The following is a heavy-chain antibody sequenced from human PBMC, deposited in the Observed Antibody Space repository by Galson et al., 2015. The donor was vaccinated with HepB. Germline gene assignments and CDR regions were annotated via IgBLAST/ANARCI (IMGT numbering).Heavy chain of an antibody. CDR2: IYYSGST. J-gene: IGHJ4*02. CDR1: GGSISSYY. Sequence: TLSLTCTVSGGSISSYYWSWIRQPPGKGLEWIGYIYYSGSTNYNPSLKSRVTISVDTSKNQFSLKLSSVTAADTAVYYCASGEQLVLGYWGQGTLVTVSS. V-gene: IGHV4-59*01. D-gene: IGHD6-6*01. CDR3: ASGEQLVLGY.